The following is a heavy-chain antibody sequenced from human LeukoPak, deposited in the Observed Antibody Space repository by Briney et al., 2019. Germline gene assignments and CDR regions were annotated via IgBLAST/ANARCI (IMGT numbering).Heavy chain of an antibody. D-gene: IGHD3-3*01. CDR2: ISRTSSTI. CDR3: APSGDGFWSGYYPVIVRDY. CDR1: GFTFSSYA. J-gene: IGHJ4*02. Sequence: PGGSLRLSCAASGFTFSSYAMSWVRQAPGKGLEWVSYISRTSSTIHYADSVKGRFTISRDNAKNSLYLEMNSLRAEDTAVYYCAPSGDGFWSGYYPVIVRDYWGQGTLVTVSS. V-gene: IGHV3-48*01.